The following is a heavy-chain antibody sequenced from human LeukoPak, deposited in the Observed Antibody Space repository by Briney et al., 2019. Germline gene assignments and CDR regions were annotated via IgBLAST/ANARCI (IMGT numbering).Heavy chain of an antibody. Sequence: PGGSLRLSCAASGFTVSSNYMSWVRQAPGKGLEWVSVIYSGGSTYYADSVKGRFTISRDNSKNTLYLQMNSLRAEDTAVYYCARGPNYYDSSGYYYGPPGYFQHWGQGTLVTVSS. CDR2: IYSGGST. CDR3: ARGPNYYDSSGYYYGPPGYFQH. J-gene: IGHJ1*01. V-gene: IGHV3-66*01. D-gene: IGHD3-22*01. CDR1: GFTVSSNY.